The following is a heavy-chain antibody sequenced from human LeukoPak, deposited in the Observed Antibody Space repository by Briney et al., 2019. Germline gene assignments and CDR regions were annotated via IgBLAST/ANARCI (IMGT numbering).Heavy chain of an antibody. CDR3: ARTVTTSSYYFDY. D-gene: IGHD4-17*01. CDR1: GGTFSSYA. Sequence: SVKVSCKASGGTFSSYAISWVRQAPGQGLEWMGRIIPILGIANYAQKFQGRVTITADKSTSTAYMELSSLRSDDTALYYCARTVTTSSYYFDYWGQGTLVTVSS. J-gene: IGHJ4*02. V-gene: IGHV1-69*04. CDR2: IIPILGIA.